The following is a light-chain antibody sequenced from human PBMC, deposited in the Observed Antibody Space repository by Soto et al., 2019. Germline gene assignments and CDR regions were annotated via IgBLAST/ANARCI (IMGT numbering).Light chain of an antibody. CDR2: AAS. J-gene: IGKJ1*01. Sequence: DIQMTQSPSSLSASVGDRVTITCRASQSITNYLNWYQQKPGKAPQLLIYAASSLQSGVPSRFSGSESGTDFTLSISSLQPEDFATYYCQQCYSTPWTFGQGTKVEIK. CDR3: QQCYSTPWT. CDR1: QSITNY. V-gene: IGKV1-39*01.